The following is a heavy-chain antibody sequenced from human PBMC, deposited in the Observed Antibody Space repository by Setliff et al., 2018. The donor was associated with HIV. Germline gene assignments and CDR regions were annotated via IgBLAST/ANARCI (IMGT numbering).Heavy chain of an antibody. CDR1: GGSISSDSYY. Sequence: PSETLSLTCTVSGGSISSDSYYWSWIRQPAGKGLEWIGRIYTSGSSNYNPSLKSRVTISVDTSKNQFSLKLSSVTAADTAVYYCARSSGYYSTVFYWGQGTPVTVSS. CDR2: IYTSGSS. V-gene: IGHV4-61*02. J-gene: IGHJ4*02. D-gene: IGHD3-22*01. CDR3: ARSSGYYSTVFY.